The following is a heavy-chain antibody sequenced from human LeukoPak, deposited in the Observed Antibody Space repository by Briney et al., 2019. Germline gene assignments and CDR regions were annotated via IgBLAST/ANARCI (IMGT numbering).Heavy chain of an antibody. CDR2: IYYSGST. CDR3: ARFVVVPAATQGSYYYYYMDV. D-gene: IGHD2-2*01. CDR1: GGSISSYY. Sequence: PSETLSLTCTVSGGSISSYYWSWIRQPPGKGLEWIGYIYYSGSTNYNPSLKSRVTISVDTSKNQFSLKLSSVTAADTAVYYCARFVVVPAATQGSYYYYYMDVWGKGTTVTVSS. J-gene: IGHJ6*03. V-gene: IGHV4-59*12.